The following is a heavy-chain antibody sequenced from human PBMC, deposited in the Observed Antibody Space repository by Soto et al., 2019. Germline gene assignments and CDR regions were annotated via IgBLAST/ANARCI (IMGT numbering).Heavy chain of an antibody. CDR2: ISGYNGNT. CDR3: ARDDCSGGSCYRPLDY. J-gene: IGHJ4*02. CDR1: GYTFPSYG. Sequence: QVQLVQSGAEVKKPGASVKVSCKASGYTFPSYGIIWVRQAPGQGLEWMGWISGYNGNTNYAQMLQGRVTMTTDTSMSTEYMELRSLRSDDTAVYYCARDDCSGGSCYRPLDYWGQGTLVTVSS. V-gene: IGHV1-18*01. D-gene: IGHD2-15*01.